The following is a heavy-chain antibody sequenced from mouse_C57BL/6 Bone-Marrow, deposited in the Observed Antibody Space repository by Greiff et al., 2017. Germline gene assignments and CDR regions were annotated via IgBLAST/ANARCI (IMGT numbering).Heavy chain of an antibody. D-gene: IGHD2-3*01. CDR3: ARDDGYAWFAY. V-gene: IGHV1-52*01. J-gene: IGHJ3*01. CDR2: IDPSDSET. Sequence: VQLQQPGAELVRPGSSVKLSCKASGYTFTSYWMHWVKQRPIQGLEWIGNIDPSDSETHYNQKFKDKATLTVDKSSSTAYMQLSSLTSEDSAVYHCARDDGYAWFAYWGQGTLVTVSA. CDR1: GYTFTSYW.